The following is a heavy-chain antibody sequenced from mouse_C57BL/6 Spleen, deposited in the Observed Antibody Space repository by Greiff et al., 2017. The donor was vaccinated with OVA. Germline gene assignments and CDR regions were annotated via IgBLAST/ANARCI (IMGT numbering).Heavy chain of an antibody. J-gene: IGHJ3*01. Sequence: VQLQQSGPELVKPGASVKISCKASGYAFSSSWMNWVKQRPGKGLEWIGRIYPGDGDTNYNGKFKGKATLTADKSSSTAYMQLSSLTSEDSAVYFCARCNYDYDGGFAYWGQGTLVTVSA. CDR3: ARCNYDYDGGFAY. D-gene: IGHD2-4*01. CDR2: IYPGDGDT. V-gene: IGHV1-82*01. CDR1: GYAFSSSW.